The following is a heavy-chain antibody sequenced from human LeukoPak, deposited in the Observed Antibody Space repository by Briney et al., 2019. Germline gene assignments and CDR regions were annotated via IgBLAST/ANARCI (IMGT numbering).Heavy chain of an antibody. CDR3: ARDAGIKASLGYMDV. Sequence: GASVKASCKASGGTFSSYAISWVRQAPGQGLEWMGGIIPIFGTANYAQKFQGRVTITADESTSTAYMELSSLRSEDTAVYYCARDAGIKASLGYMDVWGKGTTVTVSS. CDR1: GGTFSSYA. D-gene: IGHD6-13*01. CDR2: IIPIFGTA. J-gene: IGHJ6*03. V-gene: IGHV1-69*01.